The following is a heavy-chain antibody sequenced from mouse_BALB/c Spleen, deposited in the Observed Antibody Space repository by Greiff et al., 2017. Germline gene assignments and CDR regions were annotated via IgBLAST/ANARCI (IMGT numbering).Heavy chain of an antibody. CDR3: AREGYSYAMDY. CDR1: GFTFSDYY. Sequence: EVKLEESGGGLVKPGGSLKLSCAASGFTFSDYYMYWVRQTPEKRLEWVATISDGGSYTYYPDSVKGRFTISRDNAKNNLYLQMSSLKSEDTAMYYCAREGYSYAMDYWGQGTSVTVSS. CDR2: ISDGGSYT. D-gene: IGHD2-3*01. V-gene: IGHV5-4*02. J-gene: IGHJ4*01.